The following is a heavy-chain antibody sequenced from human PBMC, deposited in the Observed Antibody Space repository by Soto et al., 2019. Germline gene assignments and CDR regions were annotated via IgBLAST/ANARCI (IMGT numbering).Heavy chain of an antibody. CDR1: GFTFKSYG. CDR3: ARGGHSCSWYRLEAYFFDY. D-gene: IGHD6-13*01. Sequence: QVQLVESGGGVVQPGRSLRLSCEASGFTFKSYGMHWVRQAPGKGLEWVAVVWYDGTNKKYADSVKGRFNIYRDNSKNTLYLQMDSLRAEDTGIYYCARGGHSCSWYRLEAYFFDYWGQGSLVTVSS. V-gene: IGHV3-33*01. CDR2: VWYDGTNK. J-gene: IGHJ4*02.